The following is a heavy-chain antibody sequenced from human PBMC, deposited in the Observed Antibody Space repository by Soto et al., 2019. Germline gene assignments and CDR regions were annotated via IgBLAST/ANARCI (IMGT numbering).Heavy chain of an antibody. CDR1: GYTFTNYD. V-gene: IGHV1-8*01. J-gene: IGHJ5*02. CDR3: ARMASSGSLNWFDP. CDR2: MNPGSGNT. Sequence: QVQLVQSGAEVKKPGASVKVSCKASGYTFTNYDISWVRQATGQGLEWMGWMNPGSGNTGYAHKFQGRVTMTRNLSISTAYMELSRLGSDDMAIYYCARMASSGSLNWFDPWGQGTLVTVSS. D-gene: IGHD3-10*01.